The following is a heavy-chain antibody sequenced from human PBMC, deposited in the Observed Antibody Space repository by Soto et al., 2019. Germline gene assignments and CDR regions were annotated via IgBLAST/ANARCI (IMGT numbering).Heavy chain of an antibody. J-gene: IGHJ3*02. CDR2: IYNRGGT. V-gene: IGHV4-31*11. CDR1: GGSINRGDFF. D-gene: IGHD3-16*02. Sequence: SETLSLTCVVSGGSINRGDFFWNWIRQHPERGLEWIGYIYNRGGTFYNPSLENRLTISMDNSKNLCSLQLTSMTAADTAVYYCANLDMITFGGVIGPNDEFDIWGQGTMVTVSS. CDR3: ANLDMITFGGVIGPNDEFDI.